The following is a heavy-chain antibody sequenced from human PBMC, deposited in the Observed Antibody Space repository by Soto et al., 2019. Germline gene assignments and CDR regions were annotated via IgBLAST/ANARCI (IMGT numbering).Heavy chain of an antibody. Sequence: SETLSLTCTVSCDSIRSYYWSWIRQPPGKGLEWIGYIYYSGYTSYNPSLKSRVTISVDTSKNQFSLKLNSVTAADTAVYYCERCFSGNYPSRPEEQYYFDSWGQGTRVTVSS. CDR3: ERCFSGNYPSRPEEQYYFDS. CDR1: CDSIRSYY. J-gene: IGHJ4*02. D-gene: IGHD1-26*01. V-gene: IGHV4-59*01. CDR2: IYYSGYT.